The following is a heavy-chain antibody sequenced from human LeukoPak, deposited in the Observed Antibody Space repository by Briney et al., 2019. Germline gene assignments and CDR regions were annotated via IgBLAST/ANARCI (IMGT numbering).Heavy chain of an antibody. CDR3: ARIPSFDFWSGSLFYYFDY. CDR2: IYPSDSDV. D-gene: IGHD3-3*01. V-gene: IGHV5-51*01. J-gene: IGHJ4*02. CDR1: GYRFTTYW. Sequence: GESLKISCQAFGYRFTTYWIGWVRQMPGKGLECMGIIYPSDSDVRYSPSFQGQVTISADKSISTAYLQWSSLKASDTAMYYCARIPSFDFWSGSLFYYFDYWGQGTLVTVSS.